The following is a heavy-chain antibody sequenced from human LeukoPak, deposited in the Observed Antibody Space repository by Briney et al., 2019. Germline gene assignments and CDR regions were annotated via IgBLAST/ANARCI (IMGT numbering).Heavy chain of an antibody. CDR1: GGSISSSSYY. CDR3: AGDITGSFDC. CDR2: IYYSGST. J-gene: IGHJ4*02. Sequence: SETLSLTCTVSGGSISSSSYYWGWIRQPPGKGLEWIGSIYYSGSTYYNPSLKSRVTISVDTSKNQFSLKLTSVTAADTAVYYCAGDITGSFDCWGQGNLVTVSS. V-gene: IGHV4-39*07. D-gene: IGHD1-14*01.